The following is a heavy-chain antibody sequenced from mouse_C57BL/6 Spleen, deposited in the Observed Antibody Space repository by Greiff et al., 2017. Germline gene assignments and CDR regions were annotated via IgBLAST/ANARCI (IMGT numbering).Heavy chain of an antibody. CDR2: LDPSASYT. Sequence: QVQLQQPGAELVMPGASVKLSCKASGYTFTSYWMHWVKQRPGQGLEWIGELDPSASYTNYNQKFKGKSTLTVDKSSSTAYMQLSSLTSEDSAVYYCARRDYSNYPSYAMDYWGQGTSVTVSS. D-gene: IGHD2-5*01. CDR1: GYTFTSYW. J-gene: IGHJ4*01. V-gene: IGHV1-69*01. CDR3: ARRDYSNYPSYAMDY.